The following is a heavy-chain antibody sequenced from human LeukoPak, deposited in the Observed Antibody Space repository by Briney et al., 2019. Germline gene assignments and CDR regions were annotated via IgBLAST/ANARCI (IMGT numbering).Heavy chain of an antibody. CDR3: ARDPFGEFCDM. V-gene: IGHV1-46*01. Sequence: ASVTVSLTASGYTFPSYYMHWLRQAPGRGRGWMGMINPSGGSTSYAQNFQGRVTMTRDTSTGTVYMELSSLRSEDTAVYYGARDPFGEFCDMWGQGTMVTVS. D-gene: IGHD3-10*01. CDR1: GYTFPSYY. J-gene: IGHJ3*02. CDR2: INPSGGST.